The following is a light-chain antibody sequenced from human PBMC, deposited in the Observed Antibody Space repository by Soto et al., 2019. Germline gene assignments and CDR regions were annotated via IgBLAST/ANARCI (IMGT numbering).Light chain of an antibody. CDR3: ETWDSNTRV. CDR1: SGHSSYI. CDR2: REGSGSY. Sequence: QSVLTQSSSASASLGSSVKLTCTLSSGHSSYIIAWHQQQPGKAPRYLMKREGSGSYNKGSGVPDRFSGSSSGAERYLTISTLQFEDEADYYCETWDSNTRVFGTGTKVTVL. J-gene: IGLJ1*01. V-gene: IGLV4-60*02.